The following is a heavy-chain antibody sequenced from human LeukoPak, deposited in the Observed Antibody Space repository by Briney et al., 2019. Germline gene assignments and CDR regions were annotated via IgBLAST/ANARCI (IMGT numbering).Heavy chain of an antibody. CDR2: MKWDGSEK. D-gene: IGHD3-16*01. V-gene: IGHV3-7*01. Sequence: GGSLRLSCVGSGFTFSAYWMTWVRQAPGRGLEWVANMKWDGSEKHYVDSVKGRFTISRDNTKSSLYLQMNGLRAEDTAVYYCARPAYTAAYDLWGQGTLVTVSS. J-gene: IGHJ3*01. CDR1: GFTFSAYW. CDR3: ARPAYTAAYDL.